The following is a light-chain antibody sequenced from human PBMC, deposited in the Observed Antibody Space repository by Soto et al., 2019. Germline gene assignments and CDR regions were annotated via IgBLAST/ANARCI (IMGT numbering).Light chain of an antibody. CDR2: KAS. J-gene: IGKJ1*01. Sequence: DIQMTQSPSTRSASVGDRVTITCRASQSISSWLAWYQQKPGKAPKLLIYKASTLKSGVPSRFSGSGSGTEFTLTISSLQHDDFATYYCQHYNSYSEAFGQGTKVDIK. V-gene: IGKV1-5*03. CDR3: QHYNSYSEA. CDR1: QSISSW.